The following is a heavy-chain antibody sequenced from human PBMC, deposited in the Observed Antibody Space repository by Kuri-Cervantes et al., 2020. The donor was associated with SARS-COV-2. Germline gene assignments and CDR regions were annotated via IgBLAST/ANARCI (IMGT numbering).Heavy chain of an antibody. D-gene: IGHD3-22*01. J-gene: IGHJ4*02. CDR3: ARATYYYDSSGYYSDY. CDR2: INHSGST. V-gene: IGHV4-34*01. CDR1: GGSFSGYY. Sequence: SQTLSLTCAVYGGSFSGYYWSWIRQPPGKGLEWIGEINHSGSTNYNPSLKSRVTISVDTFKNQFSLKLSSVTAADTAVYYCARATYYYDSSGYYSDYWGQGTLVTVSS.